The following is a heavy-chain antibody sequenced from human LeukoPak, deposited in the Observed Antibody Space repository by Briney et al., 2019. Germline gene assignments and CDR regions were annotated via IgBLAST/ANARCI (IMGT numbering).Heavy chain of an antibody. Sequence: PGGSLRLSCAASGFTFSYCEMNWVRQAPGKGLEWVSYINSNGHSIYYAASVKGRFTISRDNAKNSLYLQMNSLRAEDTAVYHCARVTVHSDCSGYTFDCWGQGTLVTVSS. CDR2: INSNGHSI. V-gene: IGHV3-48*03. J-gene: IGHJ4*02. D-gene: IGHD3-22*01. CDR1: GFTFSYCE. CDR3: ARVTVHSDCSGYTFDC.